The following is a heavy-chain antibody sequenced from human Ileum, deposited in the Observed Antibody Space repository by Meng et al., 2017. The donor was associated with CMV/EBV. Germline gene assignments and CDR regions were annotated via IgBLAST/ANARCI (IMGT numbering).Heavy chain of an antibody. CDR3: ATLFGVMILRDWFGP. V-gene: IGHV1-2*02. CDR2: INRDTGDT. CDR1: GFSGNY. J-gene: IGHJ5*02. Sequence: ASVKVSCKTSGFSGNYIHWVRQAPGQGLEWMGWINRDTGDTNSAQMFQDRFTMTRDTSIGTAYMELRRLRSDDTAVYYCATLFGVMILRDWFGPWGQGTLVTVSS. D-gene: IGHD3-3*01.